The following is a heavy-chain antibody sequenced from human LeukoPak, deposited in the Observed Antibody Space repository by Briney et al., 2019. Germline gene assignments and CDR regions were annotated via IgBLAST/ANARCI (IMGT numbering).Heavy chain of an antibody. CDR3: ARSSGGDTTFDY. J-gene: IGHJ4*02. Sequence: SETLSLTCTVSGYSISSGYYWGWIRQPPGKGLEWIGSIYHSGSTYYNPSLKSRVTISVDTSKNQFSPTLRSVTAADTAVYYCARSSGGDTTFDYWGQGTLVTVSS. CDR2: IYHSGST. D-gene: IGHD4-17*01. CDR1: GYSISSGYY. V-gene: IGHV4-38-2*02.